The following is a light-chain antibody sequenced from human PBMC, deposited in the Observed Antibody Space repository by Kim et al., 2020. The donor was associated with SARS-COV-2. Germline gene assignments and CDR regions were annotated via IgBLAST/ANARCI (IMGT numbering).Light chain of an antibody. CDR3: SSYTTSTTWL. CDR2: DVT. Sequence: GQSITISCTGTSNDVGDYKFVSWYQQHPGKAPKLIIYDVTYRPSGVSNRFSGSKSGNTASLTISGLQAEDEADYYCSSYTTSTTWLFGGGTQLTVL. CDR1: SNDVGDYKF. V-gene: IGLV2-14*03. J-gene: IGLJ2*01.